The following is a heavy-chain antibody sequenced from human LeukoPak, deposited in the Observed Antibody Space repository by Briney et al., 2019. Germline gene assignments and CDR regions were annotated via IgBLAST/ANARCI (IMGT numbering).Heavy chain of an antibody. CDR3: ARQGLSEMTPYWFDP. CDR2: FYYSGST. CDR1: GGSISSSSHY. J-gene: IGHJ5*02. D-gene: IGHD5-24*01. Sequence: TSETLSLTCTVSGGSISSSSHYWGWIRQPPGKGLEWIGSFYYSGSTYYNPSLNSRVTISVDTSTNHFSLRLTSVTAADTAVYYCARQGLSEMTPYWFDPWGQGTLVSVSS. V-gene: IGHV4-39*01.